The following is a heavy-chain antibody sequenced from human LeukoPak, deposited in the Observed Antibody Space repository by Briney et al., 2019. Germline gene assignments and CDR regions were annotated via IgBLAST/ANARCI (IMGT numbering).Heavy chain of an antibody. CDR2: ISSSSTYI. CDR1: GFTFTTYS. D-gene: IGHD3-10*02. V-gene: IGHV3-21*01. CDR3: AELGITMIGGV. J-gene: IGHJ6*04. Sequence: GGSLRLSCAASGFTFTTYSMTWVRQAPGKGLEWVSSISSSSTYIYYADSVKGRFTISRDNAKNSLYLQMNSLRAEDTAVYYCAELGITMIGGVWGKGTTVTISS.